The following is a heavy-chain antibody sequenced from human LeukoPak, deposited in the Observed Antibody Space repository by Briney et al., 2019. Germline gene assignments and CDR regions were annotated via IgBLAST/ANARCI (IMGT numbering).Heavy chain of an antibody. CDR3: ARRRPDRTDYYDSSGYYGYYFDY. D-gene: IGHD3-22*01. Sequence: SETLSLTCAVYGGSFSGYYWSWIRQPPGKGLEWIGEINHSGSTNYNPSLKSRVTISVDTSMHQFSLKLRSVTAADTAVYYCARRRPDRTDYYDSSGYYGYYFDYWGQGTLVTVSS. CDR2: INHSGST. J-gene: IGHJ4*02. CDR1: GGSFSGYY. V-gene: IGHV4-34*01.